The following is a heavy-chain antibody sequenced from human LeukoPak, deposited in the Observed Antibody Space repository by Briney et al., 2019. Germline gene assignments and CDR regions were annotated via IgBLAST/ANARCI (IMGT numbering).Heavy chain of an antibody. Sequence: PGGSLRLSCAASGFTFSSYGMHWVRQAPGKGLEWVAFMRYDGSNKYYADSVKGRFTISRDNSKNTLYLQMNSLRAEDTAVYYCAKAAGGYSYGYDLDYWGQGTLVTVSS. J-gene: IGHJ4*02. CDR2: MRYDGSNK. V-gene: IGHV3-30*02. CDR1: GFTFSSYG. D-gene: IGHD5-18*01. CDR3: AKAAGGYSYGYDLDY.